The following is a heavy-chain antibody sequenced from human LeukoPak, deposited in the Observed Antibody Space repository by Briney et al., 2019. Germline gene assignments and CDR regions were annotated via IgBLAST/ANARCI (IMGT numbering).Heavy chain of an antibody. D-gene: IGHD5-24*01. V-gene: IGHV4-59*08. Sequence: SETLSLTCTVSGGSISSYYWSWIRQPPGKGLEWIGYIYYSGSTNYNPSLKSRVTISVDMSKNQFSLKLSSVTAADTAVYYCARLKDGLFDYWGQGTLVTVSS. J-gene: IGHJ4*02. CDR2: IYYSGST. CDR1: GGSISSYY. CDR3: ARLKDGLFDY.